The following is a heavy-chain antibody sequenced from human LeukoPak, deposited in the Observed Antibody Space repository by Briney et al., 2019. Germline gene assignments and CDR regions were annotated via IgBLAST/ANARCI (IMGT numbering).Heavy chain of an antibody. CDR2: IYTSGST. J-gene: IGHJ4*02. Sequence: SETLSLTCTVSGGSISSYYWSWIRQPAGKGLEWIGRIYTSGSTNYNPSLKSRVTMSVDTSKNQFSLNLSSVTAADTAVYYCAAQGYCSGGSCYSVDYWGQGTLVTVSS. CDR1: GGSISSYY. D-gene: IGHD2-15*01. V-gene: IGHV4-4*07. CDR3: AAQGYCSGGSCYSVDY.